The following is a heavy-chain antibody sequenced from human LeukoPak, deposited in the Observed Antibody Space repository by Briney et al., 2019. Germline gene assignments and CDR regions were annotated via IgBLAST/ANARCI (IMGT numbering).Heavy chain of an antibody. J-gene: IGHJ4*02. V-gene: IGHV3-74*01. CDR1: GFTFSSYW. D-gene: IGHD1-26*01. CDR2: ISPDRTST. Sequence: PGGSLRLSCAASGFTFSSYWMHWVRQAPGKGLVWISRISPDRTSTFYADSVKGRFAISRDNTKNTAYLQMNSLRAEDMGVYFCSRGLGGTYYGFGDWGQGTLVTVSS. CDR3: SRGLGGTYYGFGD.